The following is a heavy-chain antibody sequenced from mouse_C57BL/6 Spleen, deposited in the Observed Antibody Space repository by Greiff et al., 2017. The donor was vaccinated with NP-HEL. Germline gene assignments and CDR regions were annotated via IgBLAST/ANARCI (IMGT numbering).Heavy chain of an antibody. CDR2: IYPGDGDT. D-gene: IGHD3-2*02. V-gene: IGHV1-82*01. CDR3: ARKGDSSDFDY. CDR1: GYAFSSSW. Sequence: QVQLQQSGPELVKPGASVKISCKASGYAFSSSWMNWVKQRPGKGLEWIGRIYPGDGDTNYNGKFKAKATLTADKSSSTAYMQLSSLTSEDSAVYFCARKGDSSDFDYWGQGTTLTVSS. J-gene: IGHJ2*01.